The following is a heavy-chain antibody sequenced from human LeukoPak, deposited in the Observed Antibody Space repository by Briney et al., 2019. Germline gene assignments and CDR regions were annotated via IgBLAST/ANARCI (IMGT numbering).Heavy chain of an antibody. J-gene: IGHJ4*02. CDR1: GGTFSSYA. CDR2: IIPIFGTA. Sequence: AASVKVSCKASGGTFSSYAISWVRQAPGQGLEWMGGIIPIFGTANYAQKFQGRVTITTDESTSTAYMELSSLRSEDTAVYYCARMDLGATAFDCWGQGTLVTISS. V-gene: IGHV1-69*05. D-gene: IGHD1-26*01. CDR3: ARMDLGATAFDC.